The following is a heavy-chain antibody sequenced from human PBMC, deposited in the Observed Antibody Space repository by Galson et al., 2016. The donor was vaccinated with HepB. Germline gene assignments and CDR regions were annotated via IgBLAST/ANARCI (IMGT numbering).Heavy chain of an antibody. CDR3: ARGLQNPTRTSSYYFDY. V-gene: IGHV3-23*01. J-gene: IGHJ4*02. CDR2: ISGSGVST. D-gene: IGHD6-13*01. CDR1: GFTFSSYA. Sequence: SLRLSCAASGFTFSSYAISWVRQAPGKGLEWVSLISGSGVSTYYADSVKGRFTISRDNSKNTLYLQMNSLRADDTAVYYCARGLQNPTRTSSYYFDYWGPGTLVTVSS.